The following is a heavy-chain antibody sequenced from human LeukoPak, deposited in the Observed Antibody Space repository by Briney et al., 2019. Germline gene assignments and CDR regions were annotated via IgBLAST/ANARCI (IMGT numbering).Heavy chain of an antibody. CDR1: GYSFTSYW. CDR2: IYPGDSDT. Sequence: GESLKISCKGSGYSFTSYWIGWVRQMPGKGLEWMGIIYPGDSDTRYSPSFQGQVTISADKSISTAYLQWSSLKASVTAMYYCARLVNYYYYYMDVWGKGTTVTVSS. V-gene: IGHV5-51*01. J-gene: IGHJ6*03. CDR3: ARLVNYYYYYMDV. D-gene: IGHD2-21*01.